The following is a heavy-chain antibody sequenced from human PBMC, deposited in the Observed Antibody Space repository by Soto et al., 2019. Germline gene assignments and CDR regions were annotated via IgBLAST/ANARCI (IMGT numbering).Heavy chain of an antibody. CDR1: GFSLSTSGVG. CDR2: IYWDDDK. Sequence: QITLKESGPTLVKPTQTLTLTCTFSGFSLSTSGVGVGWIRQPPGKALEWLALIYWDDDKRYSPSLKSRLTITKDTSKNQVVLTMTNIDPVVTATYYCAHQQWLETTGYWGQGTLVTVSS. CDR3: AHQQWLETTGY. V-gene: IGHV2-5*02. D-gene: IGHD6-19*01. J-gene: IGHJ4*02.